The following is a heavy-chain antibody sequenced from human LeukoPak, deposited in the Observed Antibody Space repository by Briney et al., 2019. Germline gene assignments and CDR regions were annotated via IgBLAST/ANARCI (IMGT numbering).Heavy chain of an antibody. J-gene: IGHJ4*02. CDR2: IYSGGST. Sequence: GGSLRLSCAASGFTVSSNYMSWVRQAPGKGLEWVSVIYSGGSTYHADSVKGRFTISRDNSKNTLYLQMNSLRAEDTAVYYCAREVGIAAAGTESDYRGQGTLVTVSS. CDR1: GFTVSSNY. CDR3: AREVGIAAAGTESDY. V-gene: IGHV3-66*02. D-gene: IGHD6-13*01.